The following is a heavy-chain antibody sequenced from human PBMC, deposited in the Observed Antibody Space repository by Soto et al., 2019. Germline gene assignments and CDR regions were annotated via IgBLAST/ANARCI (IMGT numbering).Heavy chain of an antibody. CDR2: ISGSGLNT. Sequence: EVQLLESGGGLVQPGGSLRLSCAACGFTFSNFALSWVRQAPGKGLEWVSAISGSGLNTYYADSVKGRFTISRDNSKNTLYLQMNSLRAEDTALYYCAKDPSGASSWYYWYFDLWGRGTLLTVSS. V-gene: IGHV3-23*01. J-gene: IGHJ2*01. CDR1: GFTFSNFA. CDR3: AKDPSGASSWYYWYFDL. D-gene: IGHD6-13*01.